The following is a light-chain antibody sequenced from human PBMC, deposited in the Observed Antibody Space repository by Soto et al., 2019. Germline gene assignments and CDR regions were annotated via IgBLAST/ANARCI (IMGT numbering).Light chain of an antibody. CDR3: QQYGSSPRSIT. Sequence: ESVLTHSPGTLSLSPGERATLSCRASQSVSSSYLAWYQQKPGQGPRHLIDGASSRATGIPDRFSGRGSGSDFPLTISRLEPEDFAVYYCQQYGSSPRSITFGQGTRLEIK. CDR1: QSVSSSY. V-gene: IGKV3-20*01. CDR2: GAS. J-gene: IGKJ5*01.